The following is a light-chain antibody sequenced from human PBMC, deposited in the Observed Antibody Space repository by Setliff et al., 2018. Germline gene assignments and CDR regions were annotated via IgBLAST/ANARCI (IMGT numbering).Light chain of an antibody. J-gene: IGKJ5*01. CDR1: QAISSN. Sequence: AIQLTQSPSSLSASVGDRVTISCRASQAISSNLAWYQQKPGKAPNLLIYRASNLVGGVPSRFTGSGSGTDFTLTISSLQPEDFATYYCQHFNSYPITFGQGTRL. V-gene: IGKV1-13*02. CDR2: RAS. CDR3: QHFNSYPIT.